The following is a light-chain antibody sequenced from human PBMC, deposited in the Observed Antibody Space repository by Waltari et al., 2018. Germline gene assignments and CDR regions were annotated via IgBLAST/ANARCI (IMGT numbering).Light chain of an antibody. CDR1: QSVGDSD. CDR2: AAS. Sequence: NVLTQSPDTLSLSPGETATLSCRASQSVGDSDLAWYQPKPGPSPRLLIYAASNRASGISDRFSGSGSGRDFTLTISSLEPEDFAVYYCHQYGSAPLFGGGTKVEIK. J-gene: IGKJ4*01. CDR3: HQYGSAPL. V-gene: IGKV3-20*01.